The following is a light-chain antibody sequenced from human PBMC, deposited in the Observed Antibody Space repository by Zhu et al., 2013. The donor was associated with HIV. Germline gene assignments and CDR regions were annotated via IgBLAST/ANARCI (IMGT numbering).Light chain of an antibody. CDR1: QSVSSSY. J-gene: IGKJ5*01. CDR2: GAS. V-gene: IGKV3-20*01. CDR3: QQYNNWPPIT. Sequence: IVLTQSPGTLSLSPGERATLSCRASQSVSSSYLAWYQLKPGQAPRLLIYGASSRATGIPDRFSGSGSGTDFTLTITRLEPEDFAVYFCQQYNNWPPITFGQGTRLEIK.